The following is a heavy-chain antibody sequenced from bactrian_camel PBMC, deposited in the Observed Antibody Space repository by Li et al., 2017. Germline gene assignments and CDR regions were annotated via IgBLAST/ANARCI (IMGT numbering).Heavy chain of an antibody. CDR1: YRQSC. Sequence: QLVESGGGSVQAGGSLRLSCAYMYRQSCMGWFRQVLGKEREGIAAINSGGSTTYADSVKGRFTISKDNAKSTLYLQMDNLKAEDTGTYYCAAVNSWRFCLLSLLEGDLASSGLGTQVTVS. J-gene: IGHJ4*01. D-gene: IGHD2*01. CDR2: INSGGST. V-gene: IGHV3S53*01.